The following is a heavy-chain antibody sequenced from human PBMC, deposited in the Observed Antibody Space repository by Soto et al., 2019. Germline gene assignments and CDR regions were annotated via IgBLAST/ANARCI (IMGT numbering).Heavy chain of an antibody. CDR1: GGTFSSYA. Sequence: QVQLVQSGSEVKKPGSSVKVSCKASGGTFSSYAISWVRQVPGQGLEWMGGSMPIFGTPDYAQKFQGRVTITADESTSIAYMELSSLRSEDTGVYYCARDKDRPQLGANYYYIMDVWGQGTTVTVSS. CDR3: ARDKDRPQLGANYYYIMDV. D-gene: IGHD3-3*02. J-gene: IGHJ6*02. V-gene: IGHV1-69*12. CDR2: SMPIFGTP.